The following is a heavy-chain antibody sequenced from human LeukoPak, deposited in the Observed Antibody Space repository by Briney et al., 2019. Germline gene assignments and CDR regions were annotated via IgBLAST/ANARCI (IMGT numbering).Heavy chain of an antibody. Sequence: SETLSLTCTVSGYSISSGYYWGWIRQPPGKGLEWIGSIYHSGSTYYNPSLKSRVTISVDTSKNQFSLKLSSVTAADTAVYYCARVFEVNYYYGMDVWGQGTTVTVSS. CDR2: IYHSGST. CDR1: GYSISSGYY. V-gene: IGHV4-38-2*02. CDR3: ARVFEVNYYYGMDV. J-gene: IGHJ6*02.